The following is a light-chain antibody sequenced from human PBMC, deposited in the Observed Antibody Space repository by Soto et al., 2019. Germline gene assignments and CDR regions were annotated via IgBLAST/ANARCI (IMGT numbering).Light chain of an antibody. CDR1: QSIGNW. CDR3: QQYYSYPRT. V-gene: IGKV1-5*01. CDR2: HAS. Sequence: DIRMTQSPSTLPASVGDRVTITCRASQSIGNWLAWYQQKPGTAPKVLIYHASNLQSGVPSRFSGSGSGTDFTLTISCLQSEDFATYYCQQYYSYPRTFGQGTRLEIK. J-gene: IGKJ5*01.